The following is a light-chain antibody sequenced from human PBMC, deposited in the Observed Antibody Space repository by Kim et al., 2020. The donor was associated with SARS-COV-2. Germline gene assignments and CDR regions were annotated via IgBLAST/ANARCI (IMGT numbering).Light chain of an antibody. CDR3: QQRGDWPPYT. CDR1: QSIKNY. CDR2: DAS. V-gene: IGKV3-11*01. J-gene: IGKJ2*01. Sequence: EIVLTQSPATLSLSPGQRATLSCRASQSIKNYLAWYQQKPGQAPRLLIYDASNRATGISARFSGSGSGTGFTLTISSLEPEDFALYYCQQRGDWPPYTFGQGTKLEI.